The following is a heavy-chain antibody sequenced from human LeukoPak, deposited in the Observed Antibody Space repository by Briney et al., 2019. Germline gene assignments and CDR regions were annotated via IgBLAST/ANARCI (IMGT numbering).Heavy chain of an antibody. Sequence: PSEALSLTCTVSGGSISSYYWSWIRQPPGKGVEWIGHIHYNGSTNYTPSLRSLVTISVDTTKNHFSRKPSSVTAAATAVYYCARGSGEYYYYGIDVWGKGTTVTASS. V-gene: IGHV4-59*01. J-gene: IGHJ6*04. D-gene: IGHD3-10*01. CDR2: IHYNGST. CDR1: GGSISSYY. CDR3: ARGSGEYYYYGIDV.